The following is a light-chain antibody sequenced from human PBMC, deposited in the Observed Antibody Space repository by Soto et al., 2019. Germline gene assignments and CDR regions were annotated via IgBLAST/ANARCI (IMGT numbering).Light chain of an antibody. V-gene: IGKV3-20*01. J-gene: IGKJ5*01. CDR3: QQYGTSEII. CDR2: DTS. CDR1: QSLTNSF. Sequence: EFVSTQSPGTLSLSPGERATLSCRASQSLTNSFIAWYQQRPGQAPRLLIYDTSSRASGIPGRFSGSGSGTDFTLTISRLETEDFAVFYCQQYGTSEIIFGQGTRLEIK.